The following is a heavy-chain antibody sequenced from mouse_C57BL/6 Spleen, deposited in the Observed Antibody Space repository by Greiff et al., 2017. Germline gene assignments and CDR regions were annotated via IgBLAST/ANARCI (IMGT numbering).Heavy chain of an antibody. D-gene: IGHD1-1*01. CDR3: ARGDGTTVALDY. CDR2: IYPRSGNT. Sequence: QVQLKESGAELARPGASVKLSCKASGYTFTSYGISWVKQRTGQGLEWIGEIYPRSGNTYYNEKFKGKATLTADKSSSTAYMELRSLTSEDSAVYFCARGDGTTVALDYWGQGTTLTVSS. V-gene: IGHV1-81*01. J-gene: IGHJ2*01. CDR1: GYTFTSYG.